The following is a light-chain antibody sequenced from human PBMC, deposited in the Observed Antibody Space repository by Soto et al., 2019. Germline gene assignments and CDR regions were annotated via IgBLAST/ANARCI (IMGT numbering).Light chain of an antibody. J-gene: IGKJ5*01. V-gene: IGKV1-39*01. CDR3: QQSYSTPLIT. CDR2: AAS. CDR1: QSISSY. Sequence: DIQMTQSPSSLSAYVGDRVTITCRASQSISSYLNWYQQKPGKAPKLLIYAASSLQSGVPSRFSGSGSGTDFTLTISSLQPEDFATYYCQQSYSTPLITFGQGTRLEI.